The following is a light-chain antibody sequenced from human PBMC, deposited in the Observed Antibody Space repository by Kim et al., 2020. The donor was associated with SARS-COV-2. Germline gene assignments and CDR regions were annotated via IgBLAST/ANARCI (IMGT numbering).Light chain of an antibody. V-gene: IGLV3-21*04. CDR1: NMGSKR. J-gene: IGLJ3*02. Sequence: AAGKTARIACGGNNMGSKRVLWYQQKTGQAPVLVIYYDSDRPSGIPERFTGSNSGNTATLTISRVEAGDEADYYCQVWDSISDHPVFGGGTQLTVL. CDR2: YDS. CDR3: QVWDSISDHPV.